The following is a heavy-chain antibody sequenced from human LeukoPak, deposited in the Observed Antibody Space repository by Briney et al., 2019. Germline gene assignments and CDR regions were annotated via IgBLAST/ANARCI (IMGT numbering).Heavy chain of an antibody. V-gene: IGHV3-13*01. CDR3: SRGRGSYRYYYGMDV. D-gene: IGHD1-26*01. J-gene: IGHJ6*02. Sequence: VGSLRLSCAASGFTFSSYDMHWDRQAPGKGLGWVSAVGNAGDTYYPGSVQGRFPFSSENAKDSLYLEMNSRGAGNTAVYYWSRGRGSYRYYYGMDVWGQGTTVTVSS. CDR1: GFTFSSYD. CDR2: VGNAGDT.